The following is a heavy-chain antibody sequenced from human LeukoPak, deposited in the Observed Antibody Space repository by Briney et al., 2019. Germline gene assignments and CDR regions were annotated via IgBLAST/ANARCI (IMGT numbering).Heavy chain of an antibody. CDR2: ISAYNGNT. CDR3: ARDLGIAVAGGSFDI. J-gene: IGHJ3*02. V-gene: IGHV1-18*01. Sequence: ASVKVSCKASGYTFTSYGISWVRQAPGQGLEWMGWISAYNGNTNYAQKLQGRVTMTTDTSTSTAYMELRGLRSDDTAVYYCARDLGIAVAGGSFDIWGQGTMVTVSS. D-gene: IGHD6-19*01. CDR1: GYTFTSYG.